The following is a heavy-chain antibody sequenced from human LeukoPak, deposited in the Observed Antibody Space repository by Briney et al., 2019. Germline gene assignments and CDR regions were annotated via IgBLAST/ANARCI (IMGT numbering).Heavy chain of an antibody. D-gene: IGHD3-3*01. Sequence: SGGSLRLSCAASGFTFSSYGMHWVRQAPGKGLEWVAVISYDGSNKYYADSVKGRFTISRDNSKNTLYLQMNSLRAEDTAVYYCAKDSVATIFGVVTIGKYYFDYWGQGTLVTVSS. CDR3: AKDSVATIFGVVTIGKYYFDY. J-gene: IGHJ4*02. V-gene: IGHV3-30*18. CDR1: GFTFSSYG. CDR2: ISYDGSNK.